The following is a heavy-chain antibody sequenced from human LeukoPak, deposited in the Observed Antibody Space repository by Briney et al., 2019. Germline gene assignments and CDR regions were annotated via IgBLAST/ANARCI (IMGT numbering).Heavy chain of an antibody. CDR1: GDSMSPYY. CDR3: ARGDIYLDH. CDR2: IDYRRSP. Sequence: SETLSLTCGVSGDSMSPYYWTWIRQPPGKGLEWIGYIDYRRSPTYIPSLNSRVTISLDTAKNQLSLKLTSVTAADTAMYFCARGDIYLDHWGQGILVTVS. J-gene: IGHJ4*02. V-gene: IGHV4-59*01. D-gene: IGHD2-15*01.